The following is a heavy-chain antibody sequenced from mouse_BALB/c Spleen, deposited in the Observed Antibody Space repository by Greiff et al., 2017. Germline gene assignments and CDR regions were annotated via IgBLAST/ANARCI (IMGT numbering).Heavy chain of an antibody. CDR2: IDPYYGGT. D-gene: IGHD1-1*01. CDR3: AREGGNYYGSSPAWFAY. V-gene: IGHV1-39*01. J-gene: IGHJ3*01. Sequence: VQLQQSGPELAKPGASVKISCKASGYSFTGYNMNWVKQSNGKSLEWIGNIDPYYGGTSYNQKFKGKATLTVDKSSSTAYMQLKSLTSEDSAVYYCAREGGNYYGSSPAWFAYWGQGTLVTVSA. CDR1: GYSFTGYN.